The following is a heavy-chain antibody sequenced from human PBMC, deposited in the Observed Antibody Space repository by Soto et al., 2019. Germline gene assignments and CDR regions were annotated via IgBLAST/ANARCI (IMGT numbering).Heavy chain of an antibody. CDR1: GGSFSGYY. CDR2: INHSGST. J-gene: IGHJ4*02. CDR3: ARGGYGRFLVVVAAPFDY. Sequence: SETLSLTCAVYGGSFSGYYWSWIRQPPGKGLEWIGEINHSGSTNYNPSLKSRVTISVDTSKNQCSLKLSSVTAADTAVYYCARGGYGRFLVVVAAPFDYWGQGTLVTVSS. D-gene: IGHD2-15*01. V-gene: IGHV4-34*01.